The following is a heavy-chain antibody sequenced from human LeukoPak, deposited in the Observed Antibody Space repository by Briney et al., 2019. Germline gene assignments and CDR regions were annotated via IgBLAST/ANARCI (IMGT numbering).Heavy chain of an antibody. J-gene: IGHJ5*02. CDR1: GFTFSNYG. Sequence: GGSLRLSCAASGFTFSNYGMHWVRQAPGKGLEWVAVVSSDGSIGYYADSLRGRFTVSRDNSKNTMFLQFNTLRPEDTAVYYCAREGMGTTFSAWFDPWGQGTLVTVSS. V-gene: IGHV3-30*03. D-gene: IGHD1-7*01. CDR2: VSSDGSIG. CDR3: AREGMGTTFSAWFDP.